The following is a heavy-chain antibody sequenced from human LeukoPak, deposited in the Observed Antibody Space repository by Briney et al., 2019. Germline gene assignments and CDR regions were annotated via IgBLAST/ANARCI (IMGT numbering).Heavy chain of an antibody. CDR1: GGSLSGYY. V-gene: IGHV4-34*01. Sequence: SETLSLTCAVYGGSLSGYYWSWIRQPPGKGLECMGEINHSGSTNYNPSLKSRVTISVDTSKNQFSLKLSSVTAADTAVYYCASSTLTGYNWFDPWGQGTLVTVSS. CDR2: INHSGST. J-gene: IGHJ5*02. D-gene: IGHD3-9*01. CDR3: ASSTLTGYNWFDP.